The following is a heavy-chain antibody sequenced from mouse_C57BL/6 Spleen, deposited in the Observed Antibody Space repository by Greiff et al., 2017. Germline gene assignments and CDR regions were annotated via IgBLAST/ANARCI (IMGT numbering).Heavy chain of an antibody. V-gene: IGHV3-6*01. Sequence: ESGPGLVKPSQSLSLTCSVTGYSITSGYYWNWIRQFPGNKLEWMGYISYDGSNNYNPSLKNRISITRDTSKNQFFLKLNSGTTEDTATDYCARRGGKVDYWGQGTTLTVSS. D-gene: IGHD1-1*01. J-gene: IGHJ2*01. CDR2: ISYDGSN. CDR3: ARRGGKVDY. CDR1: GYSITSGYY.